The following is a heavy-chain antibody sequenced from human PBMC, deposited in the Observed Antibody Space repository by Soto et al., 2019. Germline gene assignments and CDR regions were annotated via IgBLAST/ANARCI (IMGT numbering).Heavy chain of an antibody. D-gene: IGHD6-19*01. J-gene: IGHJ4*02. Sequence: GGSLRLSCAASGFTFSSYGMHWVRQAPGKGLEWVAVIWYDGSNKYYADSVKGRFTISRDNSKNTLYLQMNSLRAEDTAVYYCARGYSSGWPPNRYYFDYWGQGTLVTVSS. CDR2: IWYDGSNK. V-gene: IGHV3-33*01. CDR1: GFTFSSYG. CDR3: ARGYSSGWPPNRYYFDY.